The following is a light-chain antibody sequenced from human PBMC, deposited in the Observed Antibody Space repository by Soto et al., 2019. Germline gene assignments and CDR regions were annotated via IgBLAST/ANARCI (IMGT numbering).Light chain of an antibody. CDR1: GSDVGAYNL. V-gene: IGLV2-14*02. CDR2: EVN. J-gene: IGLJ1*01. Sequence: QSGLTQPAAGAGSPGQSITISCAGTGSDVGAYNLVSWYQQHPGKAPKLIICEVNTRPSGISNRFSGSKSGDTASLTISGLQDEDEADYYRSSSPSSITLGVFRPGTKVTV. CDR3: SSSPSSITLGV.